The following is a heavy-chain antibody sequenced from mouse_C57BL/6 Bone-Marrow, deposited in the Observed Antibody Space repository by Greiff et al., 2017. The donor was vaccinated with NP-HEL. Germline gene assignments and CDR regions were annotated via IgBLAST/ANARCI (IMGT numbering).Heavy chain of an antibody. V-gene: IGHV1-7*01. CDR1: GYTFTSYW. CDR3: ARWRFYFDY. J-gene: IGHJ2*01. CDR2: INPNSGGT. Sequence: VQLQQSGAELAKPGASVKLSCKASGYTFTSYWMHWVKQRPGRGLDWIGNINPNSGGTKYNEKFKSKATLTVDKPSSTAYMQLISLTSEDSAVYYCARWRFYFDYWGQGTTLTVSS.